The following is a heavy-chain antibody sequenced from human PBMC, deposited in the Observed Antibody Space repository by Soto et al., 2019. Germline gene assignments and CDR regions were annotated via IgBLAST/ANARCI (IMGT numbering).Heavy chain of an antibody. J-gene: IGHJ4*02. D-gene: IGHD3-3*01. Sequence: SQTLSLTCAISGDSVSSNSAAWNLIRQSPSRGLEWLGRTYYRSKWYNDYAVSVKSRITINPDTSKNQFSLQLNSVTPEDTAVYYCARDQRITIFGVASREYYFDYWGQGTLVTVSS. CDR1: GDSVSSNSAA. CDR2: TYYRSKWYN. CDR3: ARDQRITIFGVASREYYFDY. V-gene: IGHV6-1*01.